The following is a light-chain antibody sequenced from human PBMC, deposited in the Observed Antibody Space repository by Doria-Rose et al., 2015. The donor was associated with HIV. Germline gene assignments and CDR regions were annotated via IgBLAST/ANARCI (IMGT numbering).Light chain of an antibody. V-gene: IGKV3-20*01. CDR1: QSFSSTY. J-gene: IGKJ1*01. Sequence: VLTQSPGTLSLSPGERATLSCRASQSFSSTYLAWYQQNPGQAPSLLIYDGSTRATGSPDRFSASGSGTDFTLTINRLEPEDFALYYCHQYGTSWTFGQGTKVEI. CDR3: HQYGTSWT. CDR2: DGS.